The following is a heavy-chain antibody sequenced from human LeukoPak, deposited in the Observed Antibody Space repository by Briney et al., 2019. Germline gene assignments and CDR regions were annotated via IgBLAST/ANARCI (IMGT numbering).Heavy chain of an antibody. CDR3: ATQRDGYYNDAFDM. D-gene: IGHD5-24*01. Sequence: SQTLSLTCTVSGGSVRSGGYYWNWIRKHPGTGLEWIGYLDYSGSTNYNPSLKSRISISTDTSKNQISLKLTSLTAADTAEYYCATQRDGYYNDAFDMWGQGTLVIVSS. V-gene: IGHV4-31*03. CDR1: GGSVRSGGYY. J-gene: IGHJ3*02. CDR2: LDYSGST.